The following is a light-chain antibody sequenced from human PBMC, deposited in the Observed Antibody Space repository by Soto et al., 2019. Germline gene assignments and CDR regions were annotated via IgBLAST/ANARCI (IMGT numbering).Light chain of an antibody. V-gene: IGLV2-14*01. CDR2: EVT. CDR3: SSYVSGNTVV. CDR1: SSDVGVYNY. Sequence: QSALTQPASVSGSPGQSITISCTGTSSDVGVYNYVCWYQQHPGKVPKLLIYEVTNRPSGVSNRFSGSKSGNTASLTISGLQAEDEADYYCSSYVSGNTVVFGGGTQLTVL. J-gene: IGLJ3*02.